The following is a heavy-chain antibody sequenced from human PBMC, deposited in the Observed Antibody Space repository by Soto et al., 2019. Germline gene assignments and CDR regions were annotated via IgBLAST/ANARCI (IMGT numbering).Heavy chain of an antibody. Sequence: LVESGGGLVQPGGSLRLSCAASGFPFSNIWMSWVRRSPEKGPEWVASISPDGGEIYYVDSVKGRFTISRDNTRNSLYLQMNSLRAEDTAVYYCAKGPRWGQGTLVTVSS. CDR3: AKGPR. J-gene: IGHJ4*02. V-gene: IGHV3-7*01. CDR2: ISPDGGEI. CDR1: GFPFSNIW.